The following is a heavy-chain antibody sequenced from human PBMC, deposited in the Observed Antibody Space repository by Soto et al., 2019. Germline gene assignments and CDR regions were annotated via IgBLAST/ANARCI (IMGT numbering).Heavy chain of an antibody. CDR1: GFTFNIYG. J-gene: IGHJ5*02. CDR2: ISYDGNNK. CDR3: AKDTGVEGGSNWYNWFDP. D-gene: IGHD6-13*01. Sequence: QAQLVESGGGVVQPGMFVRLSCAASGFTFNIYGMHWARQAPGKGLEWVAFISYDGNNKKYVESVKGRFTISRDNAKNTLYLQMNSLRAVDTAVYYCAKDTGVEGGSNWYNWFDPWGLGTLVTVSS. V-gene: IGHV3-30*18.